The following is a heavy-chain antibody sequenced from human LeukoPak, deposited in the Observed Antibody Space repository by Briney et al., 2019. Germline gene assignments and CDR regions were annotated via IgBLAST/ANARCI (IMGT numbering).Heavy chain of an antibody. J-gene: IGHJ4*02. D-gene: IGHD6-19*01. V-gene: IGHV3-30*18. CDR3: AKVGHSSGWYVDY. Sequence: GGSLRLSCAASGFTFSSYGMHWVRQAPGKGLEWVAVISYDGSNKYYADSVKGRFTISRDNSKNTLYLQMNSLRAEDTAVYYCAKVGHSSGWYVDYWGQGTLVTVSS. CDR1: GFTFSSYG. CDR2: ISYDGSNK.